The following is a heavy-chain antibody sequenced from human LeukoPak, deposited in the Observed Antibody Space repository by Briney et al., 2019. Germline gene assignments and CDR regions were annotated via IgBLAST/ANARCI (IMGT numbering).Heavy chain of an antibody. J-gene: IGHJ4*02. D-gene: IGHD3-22*01. V-gene: IGHV3-33*08. CDR1: GFPFSTYS. CDR3: ARDEVRSSGYYFDY. Sequence: GGSLRLSCAASGFPFSTYSMHWVRQAPGKGLEWVAVIWYDGSNKYYADSVKGRFTISRDNSKNTLYLQMNSLRAEDTAVYYCARDEVRSSGYYFDYWGQGTLVTVSS. CDR2: IWYDGSNK.